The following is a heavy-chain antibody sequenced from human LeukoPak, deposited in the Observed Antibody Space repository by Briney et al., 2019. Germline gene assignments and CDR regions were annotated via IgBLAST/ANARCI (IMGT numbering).Heavy chain of an antibody. J-gene: IGHJ4*02. CDR1: GFIFSSYW. CDR2: IKEDGSEK. CDR3: AREHDYGDYVGY. Sequence: GGSLRLSCAASGFIFSSYWMSWVRQAPGKGLEWAANIKEDGSEKKYVDSVKGRFTISRDNAKNSVYLQMNSLRAEDTAVYYCAREHDYGDYVGYWGQGTLVTVSS. V-gene: IGHV3-7*01. D-gene: IGHD4-17*01.